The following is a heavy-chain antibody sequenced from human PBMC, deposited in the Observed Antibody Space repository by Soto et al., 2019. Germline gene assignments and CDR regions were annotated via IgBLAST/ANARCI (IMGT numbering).Heavy chain of an antibody. CDR2: IFQSGST. CDR3: ARGRGRYSSGWSWFDP. Sequence: SETLSLTCGVSGGTIGSPDWWTWVRQPPGKGLEWIGEIFQSGSTNYTPSLESRVTISVDKSKNQFSLTLTSVTAADTAVYFCARGRGRYSSGWSWFDPWGQGILVTVSS. CDR1: GGTIGSPDW. V-gene: IGHV4-4*02. D-gene: IGHD6-19*01. J-gene: IGHJ5*02.